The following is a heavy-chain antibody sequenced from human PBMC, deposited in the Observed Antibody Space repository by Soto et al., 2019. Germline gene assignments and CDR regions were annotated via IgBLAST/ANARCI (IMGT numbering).Heavy chain of an antibody. CDR1: GFTFKNHG. CDR2: IWYDGKTK. D-gene: IGHD3-22*01. Sequence: GGSLRLSCAASGFTFKNHGMHWVRQAPGKGLQCVAIIWYDGKTKYYADSIKGRFNISRDNSKNTLYLQMHSLRAEDTAVYYCGRELVDYFENSASGVIGVWGQRTMVTASS. J-gene: IGHJ3*01. V-gene: IGHV3-33*01. CDR3: GRELVDYFENSASGVIGV.